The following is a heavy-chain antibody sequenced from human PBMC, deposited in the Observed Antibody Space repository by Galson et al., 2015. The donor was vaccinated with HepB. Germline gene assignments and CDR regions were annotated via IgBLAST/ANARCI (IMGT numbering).Heavy chain of an antibody. J-gene: IGHJ4*02. CDR1: GFTFSDTA. D-gene: IGHD5-18*01. CDR2: ITRRCDNT. CDR3: AKGYGIFDR. Sequence: SLRLSCAASGFTFSDTAMTWVRQAPGKGLEWVSGITRRCDNTFYTDSVKGRFSISRDNSKTMLLLHMSSLRAEDTAIYYCAKGYGIFDRWGQGILVTVSS. V-gene: IGHV3-23*01.